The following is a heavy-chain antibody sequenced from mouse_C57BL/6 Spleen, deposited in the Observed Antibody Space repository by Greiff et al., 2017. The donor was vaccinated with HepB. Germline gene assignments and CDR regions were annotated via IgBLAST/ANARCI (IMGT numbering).Heavy chain of an antibody. V-gene: IGHV2-2*01. Sequence: VKLMESGPGLVQPSQSLSITCTVSGFSLTSYGVHWVRQSPGKGLEWLGVIWSGGSTDYNAAFISRLSISKDNSKSQVFFKMNSLQADDTAIYYCAASNWASWFAYWGQGTLVTVSA. CDR2: IWSGGST. J-gene: IGHJ3*01. CDR3: AASNWASWFAY. D-gene: IGHD4-1*01. CDR1: GFSLTSYG.